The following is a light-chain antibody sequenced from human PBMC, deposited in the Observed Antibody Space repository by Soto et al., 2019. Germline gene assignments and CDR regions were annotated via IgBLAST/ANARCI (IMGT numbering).Light chain of an antibody. V-gene: IGKV3-15*01. J-gene: IGKJ1*01. CDR3: HQYNNWPPWT. CDR1: QSVSSN. Sequence: EIVMTQSPATLSVSPGERATLSCRASQSVSSNLAWYQQKPGQAPRLLIYGASTRATGIPTRFSGSGSGTEFTLTFSSLLSEDYAVYYCHQYNNWPPWTFGQGTKVEIK. CDR2: GAS.